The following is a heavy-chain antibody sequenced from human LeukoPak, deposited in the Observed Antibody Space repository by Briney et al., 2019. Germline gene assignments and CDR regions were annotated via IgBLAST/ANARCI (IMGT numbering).Heavy chain of an antibody. CDR1: GFTFSDYY. CDR2: ISSSSTI. Sequence: GGSLRLSCAASGFTFSDYYMNWVRQAPGKGLEWVSSISSSSTIYYADSVKGRFPISRDNAKNSLYLQMNSLRAEDTAVYYCARDLEGQWLVFDYWGQGTLVTVSS. CDR3: ARDLEGQWLVFDY. J-gene: IGHJ4*02. D-gene: IGHD6-19*01. V-gene: IGHV3-69-1*01.